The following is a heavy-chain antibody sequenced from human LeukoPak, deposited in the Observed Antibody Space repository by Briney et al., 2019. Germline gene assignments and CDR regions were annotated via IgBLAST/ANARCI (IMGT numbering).Heavy chain of an antibody. CDR1: GGSISSGDYY. V-gene: IGHV4-30-4*08. CDR3: ARGHYYDTSGDY. CDR2: IYYSGST. D-gene: IGHD3-22*01. Sequence: SQTLSLTCTVSGGSISSGDYYWSWIRQPPGKGLEWIGYIYYSGSTYYNPSLKSRVTISVDTSKNQFSLNLSSVTAADTAVYYCARGHYYDTSGDYWGQGTLVTVSS. J-gene: IGHJ4*02.